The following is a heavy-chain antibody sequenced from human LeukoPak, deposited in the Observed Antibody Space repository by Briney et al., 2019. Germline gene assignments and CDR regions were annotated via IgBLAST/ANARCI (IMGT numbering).Heavy chain of an antibody. Sequence: PSETLSLTCAVYGGSFSGYYWSWIRQPPGKGLEWIGEINHSGSTNYNPSLKSRVTISVDTSKNQFSLKLSSVTAADTAVYYCARHVPLYGSGRHFDYWGQGTLVTVSS. CDR1: GGSFSGYY. D-gene: IGHD3-10*01. J-gene: IGHJ4*02. CDR3: ARHVPLYGSGRHFDY. V-gene: IGHV4-34*01. CDR2: INHSGST.